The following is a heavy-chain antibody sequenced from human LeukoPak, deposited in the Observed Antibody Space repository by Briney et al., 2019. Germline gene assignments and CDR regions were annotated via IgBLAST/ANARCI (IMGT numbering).Heavy chain of an antibody. CDR3: ATTSSHLGGMDV. J-gene: IGHJ6*02. CDR2: FDPEDGET. V-gene: IGHV1-24*01. CDR1: GYTLTELS. Sequence: ASVKVSFTVSGYTLTELSMHWVRQAPGKGLEWMGGFDPEDGETICAQKFQGRVTMTEDTSTDTAYMELSSLRSEDTAVYYCATTSSHLGGMDVWGQGTTVTVSS.